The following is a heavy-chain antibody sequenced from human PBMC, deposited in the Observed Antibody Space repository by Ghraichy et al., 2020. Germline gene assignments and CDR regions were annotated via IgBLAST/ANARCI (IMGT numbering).Heavy chain of an antibody. D-gene: IGHD1-1*01. J-gene: IGHJ4*02. CDR3: ARHPGRPEVPLDY. CDR2: IYYSGST. Sequence: SETLSLTCTVSGGSISSSRYYWGWIRQPPGKGLEWIGSIYYSGSTYYNPSLKSRVTISVDTSKNQFSLKLSSVTAADTAVYYCARHPGRPEVPLDYWGQGTLVTVSS. V-gene: IGHV4-39*01. CDR1: GGSISSSRYY.